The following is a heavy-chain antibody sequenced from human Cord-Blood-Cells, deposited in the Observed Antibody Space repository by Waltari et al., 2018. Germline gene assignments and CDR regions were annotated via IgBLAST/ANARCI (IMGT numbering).Heavy chain of an antibody. V-gene: IGHV1-2*02. Sequence: QVQLVQSGAEVKKPGASLQVSCRASGYTFTGYYMHWLRQAPGQGLEWMGWINPNSGGTNYAQKFQGRVTMTRDTSISTAYMELSRLRSDDTAVYYCARVTFYGDYFDYWGQGTLVTVSS. CDR3: ARVTFYGDYFDY. J-gene: IGHJ4*02. CDR2: INPNSGGT. CDR1: GYTFTGYY. D-gene: IGHD4-17*01.